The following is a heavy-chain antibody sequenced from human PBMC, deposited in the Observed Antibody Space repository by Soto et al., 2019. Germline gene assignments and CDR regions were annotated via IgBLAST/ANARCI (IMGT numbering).Heavy chain of an antibody. V-gene: IGHV3-21*06. CDR2: ISSTTNYI. CDR3: ARESEDLTSNFDY. CDR1: GFTFSFYP. Sequence: EVLLLESGGGLVQPGGSLRLSCAASGFTFSFYPMSLVRQAPGKGLEWVSGISSTTNYIYYGDSMKGRFTISRDNAKNSLYLEMNSLRAEDTAVYYCARESEDLTSNFDYWGQGTLVTVSS. J-gene: IGHJ4*02.